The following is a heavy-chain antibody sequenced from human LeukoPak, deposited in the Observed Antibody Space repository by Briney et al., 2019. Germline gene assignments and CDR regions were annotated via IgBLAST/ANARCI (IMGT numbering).Heavy chain of an antibody. V-gene: IGHV4-61*01. Sequence: SETLSLTCTVSGRSVSSGSYYWSWIRQPPGKGLEWIGYIYDSGSTNYNPSLKSRVTISVDTSKNQFSLKLSSVTAADTAVYYCARDPSGYFNYWGQGTLVTVSS. CDR3: ARDPSGYFNY. D-gene: IGHD3-22*01. J-gene: IGHJ4*02. CDR1: GRSVSSGSYY. CDR2: IYDSGST.